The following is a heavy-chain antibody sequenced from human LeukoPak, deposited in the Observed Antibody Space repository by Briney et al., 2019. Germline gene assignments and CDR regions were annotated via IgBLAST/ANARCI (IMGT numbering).Heavy chain of an antibody. CDR3: AREETYDDFLGYNYYYTDV. CDR1: GENFSIYF. Sequence: SETLSLTCAVYGENFSIYFYSWIRQPPGKGLEWIGEINHGGSTSYNPSLKSRVTISVDTSKNQFSLRLSSVTAADTAMYYCAREETYDDFLGYNYYYTDVWGKGTTVTVSS. J-gene: IGHJ6*03. D-gene: IGHD3-3*01. V-gene: IGHV4-34*01. CDR2: INHGGST.